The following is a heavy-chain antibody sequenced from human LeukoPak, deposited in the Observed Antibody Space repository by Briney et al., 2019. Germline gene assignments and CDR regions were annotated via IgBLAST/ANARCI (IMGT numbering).Heavy chain of an antibody. J-gene: IGHJ4*02. Sequence: PGGSLQLSCAASGFTVSSNHMTWVRQAPGKGLEWVSIIYSGGNTYYADSAKGRFTISRDNSKNTLYLQMNSLRAEDTAVYYCARGHSGTSFFDYWGQGILVTVSS. CDR2: IYSGGNT. CDR3: ARGHSGTSFFDY. V-gene: IGHV3-66*01. D-gene: IGHD3-10*01. CDR1: GFTVSSNH.